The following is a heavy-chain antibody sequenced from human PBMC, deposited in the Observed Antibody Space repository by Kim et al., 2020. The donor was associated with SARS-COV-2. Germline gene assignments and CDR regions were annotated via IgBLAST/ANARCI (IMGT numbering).Heavy chain of an antibody. D-gene: IGHD3-10*01. J-gene: IGHJ6*02. V-gene: IGHV4-39*01. Sequence: RVTISVDTSKNQFSLKLSSVTAADTAVYYCARAPNYYGSGSYFYYYGMDVWGQGTTVTVSS. CDR3: ARAPNYYGSGSYFYYYGMDV.